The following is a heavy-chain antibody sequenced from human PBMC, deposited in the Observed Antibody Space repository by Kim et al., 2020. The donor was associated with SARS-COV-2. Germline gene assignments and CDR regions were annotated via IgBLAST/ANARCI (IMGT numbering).Heavy chain of an antibody. CDR2: ISWSSHSI. J-gene: IGHJ4*02. CDR3: AKDIQAAALGGGWYYFDY. Sequence: GGSLRLSCAASGFNFDDYAMHWVRQAPGKGLEWVSGISWSSHSIGYADSVKGRFTISRDNAKNSLYLQMNSLRTEDTALYYCAKDIQAAALGGGWYYFDYWGQGTRVPVSS. D-gene: IGHD2-2*01. V-gene: IGHV3-9*01. CDR1: GFNFDDYA.